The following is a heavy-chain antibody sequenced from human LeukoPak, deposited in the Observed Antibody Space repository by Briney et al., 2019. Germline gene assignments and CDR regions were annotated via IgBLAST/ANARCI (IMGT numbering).Heavy chain of an antibody. Sequence: SETLSLTCAVSGYSISSGYYWGWIRQPPGKGPEWIATISHSGSTNYNPSLKSRVTISVDTSKNQFFLKLSSMTAADTAVYYCARLGIGWPFDYWGQGTLVTVSS. CDR1: GYSISSGYY. CDR2: ISHSGST. D-gene: IGHD6-19*01. V-gene: IGHV4-38-2*01. J-gene: IGHJ4*02. CDR3: ARLGIGWPFDY.